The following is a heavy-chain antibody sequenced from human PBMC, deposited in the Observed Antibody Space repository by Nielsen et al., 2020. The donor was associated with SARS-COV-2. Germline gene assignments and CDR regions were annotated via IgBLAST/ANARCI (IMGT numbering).Heavy chain of an antibody. D-gene: IGHD1-26*01. CDR2: ISYEGSNK. J-gene: IGHJ4*02. Sequence: GGSLRLSCSASGFTFSSYAMHWVRQAPGKGLEWVAVISYEGSNKYYADSVKGRFTISRDNSKNTLYLQMNSLRAEDTAVYYCARDPPEWELGGYFDYWGQGTLVTVSS. V-gene: IGHV3-30*04. CDR1: GFTFSSYA. CDR3: ARDPPEWELGGYFDY.